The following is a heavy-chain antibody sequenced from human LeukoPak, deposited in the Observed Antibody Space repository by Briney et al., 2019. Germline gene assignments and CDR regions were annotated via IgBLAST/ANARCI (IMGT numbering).Heavy chain of an antibody. CDR1: GFTFSIYG. Sequence: AGGSLRLSCAASGFTFSIYGMHWVRQAPGKGQEWVAVISYDGDDQYYADSVKGRFTISRDNSVNTLYLQMNSLRGEDTAVYYCAKEFWTGYQYFDYWGQGTLVTVSS. CDR2: ISYDGDDQ. V-gene: IGHV3-30*18. CDR3: AKEFWTGYQYFDY. D-gene: IGHD3/OR15-3a*01. J-gene: IGHJ4*02.